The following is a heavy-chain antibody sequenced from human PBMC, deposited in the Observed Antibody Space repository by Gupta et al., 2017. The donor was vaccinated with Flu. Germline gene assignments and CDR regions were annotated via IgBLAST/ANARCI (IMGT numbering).Heavy chain of an antibody. Sequence: ASEFTFSIYTFNWVRQAPGKGLEWVSSISRSRDYIYYSDSVRGRFTISRDNAKDSLYLQMNSLRAEDTAVYYCARLYLLGGGACDIWGQGTMVIVSS. CDR2: ISRSRDYI. CDR1: EFTFSIYT. D-gene: IGHD2-2*02. V-gene: IGHV3-21*01. J-gene: IGHJ3*02. CDR3: ARLYLLGGGACDI.